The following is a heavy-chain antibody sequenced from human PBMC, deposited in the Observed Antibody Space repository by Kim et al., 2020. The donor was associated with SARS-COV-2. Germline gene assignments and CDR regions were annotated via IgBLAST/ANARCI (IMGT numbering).Heavy chain of an antibody. CDR3: ARQRAAAGTADAFDI. V-gene: IGHV5-51*01. Sequence: PSFQGQVTISADKSISTAYLQWSSLKASDTAMYYCARQRAAAGTADAFDIWGQGTMVTVSS. D-gene: IGHD6-13*01. J-gene: IGHJ3*02.